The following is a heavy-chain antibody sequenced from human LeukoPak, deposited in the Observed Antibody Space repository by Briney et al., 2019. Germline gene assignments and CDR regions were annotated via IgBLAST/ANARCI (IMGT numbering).Heavy chain of an antibody. CDR3: TTAVYSSGWFYFDY. D-gene: IGHD6-19*01. J-gene: IGHJ4*02. CDR2: IKSKTDGGTT. Sequence: GGSLRLSCAASGFTFGKAWMSWVRQAPAKGLEWVGRIKSKTDGGTTDYAAPVKGRFTISRDDSKNTLYLQMDGLKTEDTALYYCTTAVYSSGWFYFDYWGQGTLVTVSS. CDR1: GFTFGKAW. V-gene: IGHV3-15*01.